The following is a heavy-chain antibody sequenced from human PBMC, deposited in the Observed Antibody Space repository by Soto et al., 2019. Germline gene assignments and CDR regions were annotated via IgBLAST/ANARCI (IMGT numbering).Heavy chain of an antibody. V-gene: IGHV1-69*13. Sequence: SVKVSFKASGCTFSIYAISWVRQAPGQGLEWMGGIIPIFGTANYAQKFQGRVTITADESTSTAYMELSSLRSEDTAVYYCASIWDIVVVPAAPKLYYYYYGMDVWGQGTTATVS. D-gene: IGHD2-2*01. CDR1: GCTFSIYA. CDR3: ASIWDIVVVPAAPKLYYYYYGMDV. CDR2: IIPIFGTA. J-gene: IGHJ6*02.